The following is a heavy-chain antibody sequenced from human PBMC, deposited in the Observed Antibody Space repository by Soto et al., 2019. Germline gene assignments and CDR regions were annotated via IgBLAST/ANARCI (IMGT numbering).Heavy chain of an antibody. V-gene: IGHV3-53*04. CDR1: GITVSNNY. D-gene: IGHD4-17*01. CDR2: LYSDGST. CDR3: TRGPYGTGADYYYGMDV. J-gene: IGHJ6*02. Sequence: EVQLVESGGGLVQPGGSLRLSCAVSGITVSNNYMSWVRRAPGKGLEWISVLYSDGSTFYADSVRGRFTISRHNSMNKLYIQMNRLRTDDTAVYYCTRGPYGTGADYYYGMDVWGQGTTVTVSS.